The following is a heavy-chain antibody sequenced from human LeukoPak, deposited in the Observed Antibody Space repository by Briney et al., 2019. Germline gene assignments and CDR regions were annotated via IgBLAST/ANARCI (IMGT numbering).Heavy chain of an antibody. V-gene: IGHV3-9*01. D-gene: IGHD6-19*01. CDR1: GFTFDDYA. J-gene: IGHJ6*02. Sequence: PGGSLRLSCAASGFTFDDYAMHWVRQAPGKGLEWVSGISWNSGSIGYADSVKGRFTISRDNAKNSLYLQMNSLRAEDTALYYCAGGSSGWPDYYYYGMDVWGQGTTVTVSS. CDR3: AGGSSGWPDYYYYGMDV. CDR2: ISWNSGSI.